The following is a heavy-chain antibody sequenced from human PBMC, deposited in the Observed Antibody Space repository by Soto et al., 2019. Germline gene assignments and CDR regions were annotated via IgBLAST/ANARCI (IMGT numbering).Heavy chain of an antibody. CDR3: AELSRYCTSSNCD. Sequence: DVRLLESGGGLVQPGGSLRLSCAASGFTFSSYSMSWVRQAPGKGLEWVSTIGTSASTYYGDSVRGRFTISRDNSRNTLYLQMNSLRAEDTAVYYCAELSRYCTSSNCDWGQGTVVTVSS. J-gene: IGHJ4*02. CDR2: IGTSAST. CDR1: GFTFSSYS. D-gene: IGHD2-2*01. V-gene: IGHV3-23*01.